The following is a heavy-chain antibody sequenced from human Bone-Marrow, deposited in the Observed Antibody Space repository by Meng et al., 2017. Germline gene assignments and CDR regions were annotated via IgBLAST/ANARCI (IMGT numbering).Heavy chain of an antibody. CDR1: GFTFSDAW. D-gene: IGHD3-3*01. J-gene: IGHJ4*02. CDR3: ARDRDHITSYYEDGFDY. CDR2: ISGGGGLI. Sequence: GESLKISCAASGFTFSDAWMNWVRQAPGKGLEWLSYISGGGGLIYYADSVRGRFTISRDNAKNSLYLQMNSLRAEDTAVYYCARDRDHITSYYEDGFDYWGQGTLVTVSS. V-gene: IGHV3-11*04.